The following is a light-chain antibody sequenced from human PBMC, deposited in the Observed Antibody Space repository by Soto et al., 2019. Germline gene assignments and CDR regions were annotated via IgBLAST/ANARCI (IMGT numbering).Light chain of an antibody. J-gene: IGKJ1*01. V-gene: IGKV1-5*01. CDR3: QHYNSYSMT. CDR1: LSVSGW. CDR2: DAS. Sequence: DIQMTQSPSTLSASVGDRVTITCRASLSVSGWLAWYQQKPGKAPNLLIYDASTLESGVPSRFSGSGSGTEFTLTISSLQPDDYATYYCQHYNSYSMTFGQGTKVDIK.